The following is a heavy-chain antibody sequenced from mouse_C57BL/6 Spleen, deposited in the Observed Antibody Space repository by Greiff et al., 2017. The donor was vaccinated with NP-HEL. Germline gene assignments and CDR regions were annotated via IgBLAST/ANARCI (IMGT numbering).Heavy chain of an antibody. CDR1: GYAFSSYW. CDR3: ARSNYGAMDY. Sequence: QVQLQQSGAELVKPGASVKISCKASGYAFSSYWMNWVKQRPGKGLEWIGQIYPGDGDTNYNGKFKGKATLTADKSSSTAYLQLSSLTSEDTAVYYCARSNYGAMDYWGQGTSVTVSS. CDR2: IYPGDGDT. J-gene: IGHJ4*01. D-gene: IGHD2-5*01. V-gene: IGHV1-80*01.